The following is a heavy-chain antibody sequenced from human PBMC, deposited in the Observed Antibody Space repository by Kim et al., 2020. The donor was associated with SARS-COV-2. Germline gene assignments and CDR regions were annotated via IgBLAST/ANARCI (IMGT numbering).Heavy chain of an antibody. V-gene: IGHV3-30*07. J-gene: IGHJ6*03. Sequence: VKDRFTISRDNSKNTLYLQMNSLRADDTAVYFCARGRFCSSSNCYSYMDVWGKGTTVIVSS. CDR3: ARGRFCSSSNCYSYMDV. D-gene: IGHD2-2*01.